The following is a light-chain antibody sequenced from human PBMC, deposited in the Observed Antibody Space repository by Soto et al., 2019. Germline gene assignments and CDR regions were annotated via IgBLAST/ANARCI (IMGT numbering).Light chain of an antibody. V-gene: IGKV1-5*03. CDR3: QHSSSDLIT. J-gene: IGKJ5*01. Sequence: DIQMTQSPSTLSASVGDRVTITCRASQSISSWLAWYQQKPGRAPKLLIYKASSLESGVPSRFSGSGSGTEFTLTIDRLQSDDFATYYCQHSSSDLITFGQGTRLDIQ. CDR1: QSISSW. CDR2: KAS.